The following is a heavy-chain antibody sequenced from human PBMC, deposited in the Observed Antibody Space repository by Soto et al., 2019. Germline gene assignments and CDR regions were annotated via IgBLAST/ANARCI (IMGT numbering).Heavy chain of an antibody. Sequence: GGSLRLSCAASGFTFSSYAMSWVRQAPGKGLEWVSAIRGSGGSTYYADSVKGRFTISRDYSKNTLYLQMNSLRAEDTAVYYCAKDQATIITYYLVYWCQGTLVTVFS. V-gene: IGHV3-23*01. D-gene: IGHD3-16*01. J-gene: IGHJ4*02. CDR2: IRGSGGST. CDR3: AKDQATIITYYLVY. CDR1: GFTFSSYA.